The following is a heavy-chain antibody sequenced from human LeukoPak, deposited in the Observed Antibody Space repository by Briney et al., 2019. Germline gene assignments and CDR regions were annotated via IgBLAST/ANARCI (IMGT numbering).Heavy chain of an antibody. CDR3: ARGGSSSSWPFYY. CDR1: GFTFSNYW. D-gene: IGHD6-13*01. J-gene: IGHJ4*02. Sequence: GSLRLSCAASGFTFSNYWMSWIRQPPGKELEWIGYIHYSGSTNYNPSLKSRVTMSVDTSKNQFSLKLTSVTAADTAVYYCARGGSSSSWPFYYWGQGTLVTVSS. CDR2: IHYSGST. V-gene: IGHV4-59*01.